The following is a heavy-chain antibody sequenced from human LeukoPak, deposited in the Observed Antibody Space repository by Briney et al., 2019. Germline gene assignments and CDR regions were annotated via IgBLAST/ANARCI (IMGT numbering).Heavy chain of an antibody. CDR2: TRNKANNYAT. D-gene: IGHD3-3*01. CDR3: TRWWSGTSD. Sequence: PGGSLRLSCAASGYTFSDHHIDWVRQAPGKGLEWVGHTRNKANNYATDYAASVKGRFTISRDDSRNSVYLQMNSLKTEDTAVYYCTRWWSGTSDWGQGTLVPVSS. V-gene: IGHV3-72*01. CDR1: GYTFSDHH. J-gene: IGHJ4*02.